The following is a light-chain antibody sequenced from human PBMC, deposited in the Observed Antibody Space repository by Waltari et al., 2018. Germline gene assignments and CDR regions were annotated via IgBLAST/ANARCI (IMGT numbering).Light chain of an antibody. CDR1: RSNIGAGYA. CDR3: QSYDTSLRGVL. J-gene: IGLJ2*01. CDR2: ANN. Sequence: QSVLTQPPSVSGAPGQRVTISCTGSRSNIGAGYAVHWYRQIPGTAPKLLIYANNTRPSGVPDRFPGSKSGTSACLAITGLQAEDEADYYCQSYDTSLRGVLFGGGTKLTVL. V-gene: IGLV1-40*01.